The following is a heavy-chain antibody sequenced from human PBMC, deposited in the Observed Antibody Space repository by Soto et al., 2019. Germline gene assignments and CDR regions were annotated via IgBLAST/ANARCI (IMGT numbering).Heavy chain of an antibody. CDR2: TNPGNGNT. CDR3: ARDRRDSSGFGGFDP. Sequence: ASVKFSCKASGYTFTSYAMHWVRQAPVQRLEWMGWTNPGNGNTKYSQKFQGRVTLTRDTSASTAYTELSTLRSEATPVYYCARDRRDSSGFGGFDPWGQGTLVTVSS. D-gene: IGHD6-19*01. V-gene: IGHV1-3*01. CDR1: GYTFTSYA. J-gene: IGHJ5*02.